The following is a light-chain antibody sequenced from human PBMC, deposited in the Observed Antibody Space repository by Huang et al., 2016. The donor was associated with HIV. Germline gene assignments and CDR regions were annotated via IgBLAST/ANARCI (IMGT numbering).Light chain of an antibody. Sequence: DIQMTQSPSSLSASVGDRVTITCQASQDISNYLNWYQQKPGKAPKLLIYDASNLETGVPSRFSGGGAGTDFTFTISSLQPEDISTYYCQQYGAFGPGTKVDIK. CDR2: DAS. J-gene: IGKJ3*01. CDR1: QDISNY. CDR3: QQYGA. V-gene: IGKV1-33*01.